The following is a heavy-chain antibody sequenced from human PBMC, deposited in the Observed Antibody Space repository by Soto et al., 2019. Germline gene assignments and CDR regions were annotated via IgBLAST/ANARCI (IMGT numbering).Heavy chain of an antibody. CDR2: ISSTTHYI. J-gene: IGHJ4*02. V-gene: IGHV3-21*06. CDR3: ARESEDLTSNFDY. CDR1: GFTFTRYS. Sequence: PGGSLILSCAASGFTFTRYSMNWVRQAPGKGLEWVSSISSTTHYIYYADSMRGRFTISRDNAKNAVYLEMNSLRAEDTAVYYCARESEDLTSNFDYWGQGTLVTVSS.